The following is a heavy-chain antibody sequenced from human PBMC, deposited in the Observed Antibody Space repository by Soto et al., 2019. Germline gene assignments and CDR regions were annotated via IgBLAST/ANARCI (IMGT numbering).Heavy chain of an antibody. Sequence: EGSLRLSCAASGFTFSGSAMHWVRQASGKGLEWVGRIRSKANSYATAYAASVKGRFTISRDDSKNTAYLQMNSLKTEDTAVYYCTIRRITMIPGGDGTFDYWGQGTLVTVSS. J-gene: IGHJ4*02. CDR1: GFTFSGSA. CDR2: IRSKANSYAT. CDR3: TIRRITMIPGGDGTFDY. V-gene: IGHV3-73*01. D-gene: IGHD3-22*01.